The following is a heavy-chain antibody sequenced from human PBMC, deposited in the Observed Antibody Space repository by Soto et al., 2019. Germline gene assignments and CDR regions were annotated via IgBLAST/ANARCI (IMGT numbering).Heavy chain of an antibody. Sequence: GGSLRLSCAASGFTFSNAWMNWVRQAPGKGLEWVGRIKSKTDGGTTDYAAPVKGGFTISRDDSKNTLYLQMNSLKTEDTAVYYCTTPLTHYYYYYYGMDVWGQGTTVTVSS. J-gene: IGHJ6*02. CDR1: GFTFSNAW. V-gene: IGHV3-15*07. CDR3: TTPLTHYYYYYYGMDV. CDR2: IKSKTDGGTT.